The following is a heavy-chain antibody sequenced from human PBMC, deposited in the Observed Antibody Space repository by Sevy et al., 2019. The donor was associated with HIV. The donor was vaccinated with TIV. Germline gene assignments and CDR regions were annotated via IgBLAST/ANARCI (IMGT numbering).Heavy chain of an antibody. D-gene: IGHD6-19*01. Sequence: GGSLRLSCAASGFTFSSYSMNWVRQAPGKGLEWVSYISSSSSTIYYADSVKGRFTISRDNAKNSLYLQMNSLRAEDTAVSYCARESGYSSGWFDYWGQGTLVTVSS. CDR3: ARESGYSSGWFDY. CDR1: GFTFSSYS. V-gene: IGHV3-48*01. CDR2: ISSSSSTI. J-gene: IGHJ4*02.